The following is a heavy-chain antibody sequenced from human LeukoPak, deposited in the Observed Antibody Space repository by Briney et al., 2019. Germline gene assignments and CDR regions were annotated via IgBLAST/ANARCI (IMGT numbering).Heavy chain of an antibody. Sequence: GESLKISCKGSGYSFSSYWIAWVRQMPGKGLEWLGIIYPGDSDTRYSPSFEGQVIISADKSISTAYLQWSSLKASDTAIYYCARKVVDDFLSYGMVVWGQGATVTVSS. V-gene: IGHV5-51*01. CDR1: GYSFSSYW. CDR3: ARKVVDDFLSYGMVV. D-gene: IGHD3-3*01. J-gene: IGHJ6*02. CDR2: IYPGDSDT.